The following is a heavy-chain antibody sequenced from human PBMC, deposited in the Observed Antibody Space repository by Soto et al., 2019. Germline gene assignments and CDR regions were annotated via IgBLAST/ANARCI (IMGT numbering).Heavy chain of an antibody. D-gene: IGHD6-6*01. V-gene: IGHV1-46*01. J-gene: IGHJ4*02. Sequence: WASVKVSCKASGYTFTNYYIHWVRQAPGQGLEWMGIINPGGGYTTYAQNFQGRVTMTRDTSTSTVYLELTSLRSEDTAIYYRAKEEGQLTFDYWGQGTLVTVSS. CDR1: GYTFTNYY. CDR3: AKEEGQLTFDY. CDR2: INPGGGYT.